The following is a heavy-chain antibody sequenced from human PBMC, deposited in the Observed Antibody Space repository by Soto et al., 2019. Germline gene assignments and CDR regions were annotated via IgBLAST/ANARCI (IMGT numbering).Heavy chain of an antibody. Sequence: XXSLRLSFEASGFTFSNYWMRWVLQAPGKGLEWVANINQDGSEKYFVGSVNGRFTISRDNAKNSLFLQVNRMRAEDTAVYYCARERRANGYFDYWGQGTLVTVSS. CDR3: ARERRANGYFDY. V-gene: IGHV3-7*01. CDR2: INQDGSEK. CDR1: GFTFSNYW. J-gene: IGHJ4*02.